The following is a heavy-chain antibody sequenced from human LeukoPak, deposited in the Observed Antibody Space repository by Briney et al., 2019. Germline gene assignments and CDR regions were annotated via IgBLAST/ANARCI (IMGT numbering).Heavy chain of an antibody. CDR1: GYTFTYYY. CDR3: ATTFSSGWYFHY. V-gene: IGHV1-2*02. CDR2: INPNSGAT. D-gene: IGHD6-19*01. J-gene: IGHJ4*02. Sequence: GASVTVSCTSSGYTFTYYYMHWVRQAPGQGLEWMGWINPNSGATIYAQKFQGRVTMTRDSSISTAYMEVSRLTSDDTAVYHCATTFSSGWYFHYWGQGTLVTVSS.